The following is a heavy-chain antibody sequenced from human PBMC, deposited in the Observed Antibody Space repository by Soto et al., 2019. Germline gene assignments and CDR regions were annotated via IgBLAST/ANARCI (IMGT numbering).Heavy chain of an antibody. CDR2: INPNSGGT. CDR3: ARASSVDNWNREGWFDP. D-gene: IGHD1-20*01. J-gene: IGHJ5*02. Sequence: ASVKVSCKASGYTFTGYYMHWVRQAPGRGLEWMGWINPNSGGTNYAQKFQGWVTMTRDTSISTAYMELSRLRSDDTAVYYCARASSVDNWNREGWFDPWGQGTLVTVSS. V-gene: IGHV1-2*04. CDR1: GYTFTGYY.